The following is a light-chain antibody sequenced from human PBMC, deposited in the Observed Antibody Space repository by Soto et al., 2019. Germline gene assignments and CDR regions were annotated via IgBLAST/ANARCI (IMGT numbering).Light chain of an antibody. J-gene: IGLJ1*01. CDR1: SSDVGGYNY. V-gene: IGLV2-14*01. Sequence: QSVLTQPASVSGSPGQSITISCTGTSSDVGGYNYVSWYKQHPGKAPKLMIYDVSNRPSVVSNRFSGSKSGNTASLTISGLQAEDEADYYCSSYTSSSTPYVFGTGTKVTVL. CDR2: DVS. CDR3: SSYTSSSTPYV.